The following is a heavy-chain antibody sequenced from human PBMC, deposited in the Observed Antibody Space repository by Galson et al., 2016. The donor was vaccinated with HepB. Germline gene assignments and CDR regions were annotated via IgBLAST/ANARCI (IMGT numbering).Heavy chain of an antibody. CDR3: ARDSGTTWGLEQLADYNGMDV. D-gene: IGHD1/OR15-1a*01. V-gene: IGHV1-69*04. J-gene: IGHJ6*04. Sequence: SVKVSCKASGGTFSTYSINWVRQAPGQGLEWMGRIIPILGLTNDAQRFQGRVTITADKSTGTAYMELNSLTSEDTAIYYCARDSGTTWGLEQLADYNGMDVWGTGATVTVSS. CDR1: GGTFSTYS. CDR2: IIPILGLT.